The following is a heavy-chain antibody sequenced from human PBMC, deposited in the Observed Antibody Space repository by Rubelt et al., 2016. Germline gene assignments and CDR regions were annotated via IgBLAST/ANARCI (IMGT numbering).Heavy chain of an antibody. CDR1: GYTFTGYY. D-gene: IGHD6-19*01. CDR2: INPNSSGT. V-gene: IGHV1-2*02. Sequence: QVQLVQSGAEVKKPGASVKVSCKASGYTFTGYYMHWVRQAPGQGLEWMGWINPNSSGTNYDQKVQGRVTMTRDTSSSTAYMELSRLRSDDTAVYYCARDLYKGPRWLVAYWGQGTLVTVSS. CDR3: ARDLYKGPRWLVAY. J-gene: IGHJ4*02.